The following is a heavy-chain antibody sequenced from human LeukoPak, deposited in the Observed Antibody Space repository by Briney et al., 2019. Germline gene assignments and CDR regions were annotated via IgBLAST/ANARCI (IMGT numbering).Heavy chain of an antibody. D-gene: IGHD6-19*01. Sequence: PSETLSLTCAVSGASISTSAYYWGWIRQPPGKGLQWIGSVYYSGTTYYNPSLQSRVTISVDTSKNQFSLELTSVTAADAAVYYCARLGYNGGWYQYFFEYCGLGTLVTVSS. CDR1: GASISTSAYY. V-gene: IGHV4-39*01. J-gene: IGHJ4*02. CDR2: VYYSGTT. CDR3: ARLGYNGGWYQYFFEY.